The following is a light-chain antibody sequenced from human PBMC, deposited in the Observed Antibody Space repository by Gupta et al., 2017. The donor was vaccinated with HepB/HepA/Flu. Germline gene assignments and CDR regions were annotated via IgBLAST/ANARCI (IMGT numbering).Light chain of an antibody. Sequence: IQMTPYPSSLYAPVGDRVTITCRVSQNIYNFLNWYQQKPGKAPKLLIYGTSSLQTGVQARFSGSGSGTEFTLTIRSLQPDDFAIYYCQQTYTSPRTFGQGTKVDIK. V-gene: IGKV1-39*01. CDR3: QQTYTSPRT. J-gene: IGKJ2*01. CDR2: GTS. CDR1: QNIYNF.